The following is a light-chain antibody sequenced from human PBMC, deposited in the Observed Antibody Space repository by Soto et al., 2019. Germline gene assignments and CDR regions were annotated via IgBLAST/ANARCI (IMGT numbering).Light chain of an antibody. CDR1: RSVLFSSNNKNY. V-gene: IGKV4-1*01. Sequence: DIVMTQSPDSLAVSLGERATVNCKSSRSVLFSSNNKNYLAWYQQKPGQPPKLLIYWASTRESRVPDRFSGSGSGTDFTLTISSLQAEDVAVYYCQQYYSTPPWTFGQGTKVEIK. J-gene: IGKJ1*01. CDR3: QQYYSTPPWT. CDR2: WAS.